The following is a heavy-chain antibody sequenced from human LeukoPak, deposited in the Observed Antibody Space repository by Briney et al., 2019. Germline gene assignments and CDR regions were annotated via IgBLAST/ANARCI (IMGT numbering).Heavy chain of an antibody. Sequence: PGGSLRLSCAASELSVSTNCMTWVRQAPGKGLEWVSFIYSDGSTYYADSVRGRFTISRDNSKDTLYLQMNSLKAEDTAVYYCARPSRKFYGSGTYLSFDYWGQGTLVTVSS. V-gene: IGHV3-53*05. D-gene: IGHD3-10*01. CDR3: ARPSRKFYGSGTYLSFDY. CDR2: IYSDGST. CDR1: ELSVSTNC. J-gene: IGHJ4*02.